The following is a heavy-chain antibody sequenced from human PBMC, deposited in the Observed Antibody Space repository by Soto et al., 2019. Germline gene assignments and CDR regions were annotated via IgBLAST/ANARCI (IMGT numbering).Heavy chain of an antibody. D-gene: IGHD2-15*01. J-gene: IGHJ3*01. CDR2: INWNDDM. Sequence: QLTLKASGPTLVKPTQTLTLTCTFSGFSLNTRAVGVGWIRQPPGKALEWLALINWNDDMRYSPSLKDRLTLTKDTAKNHVVLTMTNIDFVDTATYYCAHRHDLGGFDVWGKGTTVTVSS. V-gene: IGHV2-5*01. CDR1: GFSLNTRAVG. CDR3: AHRHDLGGFDV.